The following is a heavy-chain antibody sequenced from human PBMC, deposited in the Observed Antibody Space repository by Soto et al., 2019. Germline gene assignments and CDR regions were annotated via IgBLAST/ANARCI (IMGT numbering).Heavy chain of an antibody. D-gene: IGHD1-26*01. Sequence: QVQLQESGPGLVKPSQTLSLTCTVSGGSISSGDYYWSWIRQPPGKGLEWIGYIYYSGSTYYNPSLTSRVTISVDTSKNQFSLKLSSVTAADTAVYYLARDGGIVGDTTVDYWGQGTLVTVSS. CDR2: IYYSGST. CDR1: GGSISSGDYY. CDR3: ARDGGIVGDTTVDY. V-gene: IGHV4-30-4*01. J-gene: IGHJ4*02.